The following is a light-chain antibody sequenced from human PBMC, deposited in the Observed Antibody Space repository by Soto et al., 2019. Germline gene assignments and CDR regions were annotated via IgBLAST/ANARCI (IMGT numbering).Light chain of an antibody. Sequence: EIVMTQSPATLSVSPGERVTLFCRASQSVSRNLAWHQQKPGQAPRLLIYGVSNRATGVPARFSGSGSETEFTLTISSLQSDDVVVYYCQHYYYWPPWTFGQGTKVEIK. CDR2: GVS. CDR3: QHYYYWPPWT. CDR1: QSVSRN. J-gene: IGKJ1*01. V-gene: IGKV3-15*01.